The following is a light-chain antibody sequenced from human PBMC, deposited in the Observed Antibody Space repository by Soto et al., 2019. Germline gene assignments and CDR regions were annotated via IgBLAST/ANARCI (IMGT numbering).Light chain of an antibody. CDR2: KAS. V-gene: IGKV1-5*03. Sequence: DIQMTQSPSTLSASVGDRVTITCRASQTITTSLAWYQQKPGKAPKLLIYKASSLESGVPSRFSGSGPGTEFTLTIRSLQPDDFATYYCQQYDIYSLRPFGQGTGWKS. CDR3: QQYDIYSLRP. J-gene: IGKJ1*01. CDR1: QTITTS.